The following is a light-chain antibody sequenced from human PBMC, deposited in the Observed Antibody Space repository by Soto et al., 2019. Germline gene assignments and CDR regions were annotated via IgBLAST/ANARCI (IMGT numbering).Light chain of an antibody. J-gene: IGLJ1*01. Sequence: QSVLTQPASVSGSPGQSITISCTGTSSDVGGYNYVSWYQQHPGKAPKLMIYDVSNRPSGVSNRFSGSKSGNTASLTISGLQAEHEADYYCSSYTSSSTPLCVFGTGTKLTVL. CDR1: SSDVGGYNY. CDR3: SSYTSSSTPLCV. CDR2: DVS. V-gene: IGLV2-14*01.